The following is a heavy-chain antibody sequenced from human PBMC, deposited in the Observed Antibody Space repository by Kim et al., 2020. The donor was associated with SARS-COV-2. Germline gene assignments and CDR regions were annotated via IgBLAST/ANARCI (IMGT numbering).Heavy chain of an antibody. Sequence: GGSLRLSCAASGFTFSTYGMHWVRQAPGKGLEWVAVISYDGSNKYYADSVEGRFTISRDNSKNTLYLQMDSLRAEDTAVYYCAKDPFYSSSWYYYGMDVWGQWTTVTVSS. CDR2: ISYDGSNK. V-gene: IGHV3-30*18. D-gene: IGHD6-13*01. CDR1: GFTFSTYG. CDR3: AKDPFYSSSWYYYGMDV. J-gene: IGHJ6*02.